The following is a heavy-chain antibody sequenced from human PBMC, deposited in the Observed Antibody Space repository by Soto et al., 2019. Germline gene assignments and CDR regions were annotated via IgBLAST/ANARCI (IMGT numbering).Heavy chain of an antibody. J-gene: IGHJ4*02. V-gene: IGHV4-4*02. D-gene: IGHD1-26*01. CDR2: IFHSGCT. Sequence: QVQLQESGPGLVKPSGTLSLTCAVFGGSISNSNWWTWVRKPPGKGPAWIGEIFHSGCTNYNSSLVGRVTISVDKANNQFSLKLSSVTAADTAVYYCAHRPIVGAAIWGQGTLVTVSS. CDR3: AHRPIVGAAI. CDR1: GGSISNSNW.